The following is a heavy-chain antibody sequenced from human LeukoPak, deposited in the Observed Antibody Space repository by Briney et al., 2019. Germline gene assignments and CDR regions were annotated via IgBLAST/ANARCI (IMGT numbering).Heavy chain of an antibody. V-gene: IGHV3-33*01. D-gene: IGHD1-26*01. CDR3: ARQFDGSHPNAFDI. CDR1: GFTFSTYG. J-gene: IGHJ3*02. Sequence: GRSLRLSCAASGFTFSTYGMHWVRQAPGKRLEWVAVTWYDGSYKYYGDSVKGRFTISRDNSKNTLYLQMASLRVEDTAVYYCARQFDGSHPNAFDIWGQGTMVTVSS. CDR2: TWYDGSYK.